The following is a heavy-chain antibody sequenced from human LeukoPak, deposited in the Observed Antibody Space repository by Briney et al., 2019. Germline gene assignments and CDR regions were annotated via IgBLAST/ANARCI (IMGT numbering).Heavy chain of an antibody. V-gene: IGHV4-39*07. Sequence: PSETLSLTCTVSGGSISSSSYYWGWIRQPPGKGLEWIGSIYYSGSTYYNPSLKGRVTISVDTSKNQFSLKLSSVTAADTAVYYRARGRYYDSSGYQYFDYWGQGTLVTVSS. CDR3: ARGRYYDSSGYQYFDY. D-gene: IGHD3-22*01. CDR1: GGSISSSSYY. J-gene: IGHJ4*02. CDR2: IYYSGST.